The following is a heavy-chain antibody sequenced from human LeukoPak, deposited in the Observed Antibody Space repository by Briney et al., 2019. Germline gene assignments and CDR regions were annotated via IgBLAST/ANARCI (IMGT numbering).Heavy chain of an antibody. CDR3: ARASPGVNDY. CDR2: IYSGGST. D-gene: IGHD1-14*01. Sequence: PGGSLRLSCAASGFTVYTNYMGWVRQAPGKGLDWVSIIYSGGSTFYADSVKGRFTISRDNYKNTLFLQMNSLKPEDTAVYYCARASPGVNDYWGQGTLVTVSS. J-gene: IGHJ4*02. V-gene: IGHV3-53*01. CDR1: GFTVYTNY.